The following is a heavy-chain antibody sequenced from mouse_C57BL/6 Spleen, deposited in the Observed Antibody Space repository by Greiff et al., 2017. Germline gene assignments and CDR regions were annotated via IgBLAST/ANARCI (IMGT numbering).Heavy chain of an antibody. V-gene: IGHV1-43*01. Sequence: EVKLVESGPELVKPGASVKISCKASGYSFTGYYMHWVKQSSEKSLEWIGEINPSTGGTSYNQKFKGKATLTVDKSSSTAYMQLKSLTSEDSAVYYCARLDYYGSSGGFAYWGQGTLVTVSA. CDR2: INPSTGGT. CDR3: ARLDYYGSSGGFAY. CDR1: GYSFTGYY. J-gene: IGHJ3*01. D-gene: IGHD1-1*01.